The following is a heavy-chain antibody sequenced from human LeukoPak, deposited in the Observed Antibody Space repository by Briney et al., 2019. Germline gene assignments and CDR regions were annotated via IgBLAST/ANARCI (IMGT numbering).Heavy chain of an antibody. CDR1: EFSVGSNY. CDR2: IRFDGSNK. J-gene: IGHJ4*02. V-gene: IGHV3-30*02. Sequence: GGSLRLSCAASEFSVGSNYMTWVRQAPGKGLEWVAFIRFDGSNKNYADSVKGRFTISRDNSKNTLYLQMNSLRAEDTAVYYCAKGLRYFDWLLDYWGQGTLVTVSS. D-gene: IGHD3-9*01. CDR3: AKGLRYFDWLLDY.